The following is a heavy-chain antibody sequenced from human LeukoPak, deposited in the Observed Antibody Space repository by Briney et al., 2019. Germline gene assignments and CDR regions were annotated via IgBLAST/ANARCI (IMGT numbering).Heavy chain of an antibody. CDR3: ARESYYGGNSDY. D-gene: IGHD4-23*01. V-gene: IGHV3-21*01. CDR2: ISSSSSYI. CDR1: GFTFSSYS. Sequence: PGGSLRLSCAASGFTFSSYSMNRVRQAPGKGLEWVSSISSSSSYIYYADSVKGRFTISRDNAKNSLYLQMNSLRAEDTAVYYCARESYYGGNSDYWGQGTLVTVSS. J-gene: IGHJ4*02.